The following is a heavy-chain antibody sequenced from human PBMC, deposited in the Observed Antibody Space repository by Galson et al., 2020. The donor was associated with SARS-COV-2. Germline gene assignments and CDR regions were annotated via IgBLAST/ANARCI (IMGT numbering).Heavy chain of an antibody. CDR2: IYYSGNT. CDR1: GGSISGYY. J-gene: IGHJ4*02. Sequence: SETLSLTCTVSGGSISGYYWSWIRQPPGKGLEWIGYIYYSGNTNYNPSLKSRVTISVDTSKNQFSLRLSSMTAADTAMYYCARLRESSGILFDRWGQGTLVTVSS. D-gene: IGHD6-19*01. V-gene: IGHV4-59*08. CDR3: ARLRESSGILFDR.